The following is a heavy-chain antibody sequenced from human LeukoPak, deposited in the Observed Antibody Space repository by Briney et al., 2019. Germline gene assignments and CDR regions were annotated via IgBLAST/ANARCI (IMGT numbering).Heavy chain of an antibody. J-gene: IGHJ6*03. CDR1: GGSISSGDYY. Sequence: SETLSLTCTVSGGSISSGDYYWSWIRQPPGMGLEWFGYIYYTGSTYYNPSLKSRVTISVDTSKNQFSLKLSSVTAADTAVYYCARHGTIYGAPVNYMDVWGKGTTVTVSS. CDR2: IYYTGST. CDR3: ARHGTIYGAPVNYMDV. D-gene: IGHD4-17*01. V-gene: IGHV4-30-4*01.